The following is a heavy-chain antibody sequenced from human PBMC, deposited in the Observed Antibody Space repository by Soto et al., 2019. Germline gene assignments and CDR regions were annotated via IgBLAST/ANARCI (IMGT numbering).Heavy chain of an antibody. V-gene: IGHV3-23*01. CDR1: GFTFSNYA. CDR3: ATYSGNYEGYCFYYGMDV. CDR2: ISGSGGST. D-gene: IGHD1-26*01. J-gene: IGHJ6*02. Sequence: GGSLRLSCAASGFTFSNYAISWVRQAPGTGLEWVSIISGSGGSTYYADSVKGRFTISRDNSKNTLYLQMNSLRAEDTAVYYCATYSGNYEGYCFYYGMDVWAQGTTVTVSS.